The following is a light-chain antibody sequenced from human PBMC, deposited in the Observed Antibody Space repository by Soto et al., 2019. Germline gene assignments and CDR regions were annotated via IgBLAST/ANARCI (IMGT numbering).Light chain of an antibody. Sequence: DIQMTQSPSSLSASVGDRVTITCRASQGISSFLAWFQQKPGKDPKSLIYDASTLQSGVPSRFSGSGSDTHLTLTISSLQPEDFATYYCQQYHSYPASFGQGTKEEI. CDR3: QQYHSYPAS. CDR1: QGISSF. J-gene: IGKJ1*01. V-gene: IGKV1-16*01. CDR2: DAS.